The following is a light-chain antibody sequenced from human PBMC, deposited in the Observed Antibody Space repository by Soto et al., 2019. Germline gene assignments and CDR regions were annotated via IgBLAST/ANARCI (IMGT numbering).Light chain of an antibody. Sequence: QSVPTQPPSASATPGQRVTISCSGSRSNIGSNVVNWYQHLPGTAPKLLIYDTIQRPSGVPDRFSGSKSGTSASLAISGLQSEDEADYYCGSLDDSLYGYVFGSGTKVTVL. J-gene: IGLJ1*01. CDR2: DTI. V-gene: IGLV1-44*01. CDR1: RSNIGSNV. CDR3: GSLDDSLYGYV.